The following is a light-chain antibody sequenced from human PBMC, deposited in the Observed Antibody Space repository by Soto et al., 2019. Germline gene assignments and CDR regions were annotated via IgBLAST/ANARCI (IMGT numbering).Light chain of an antibody. V-gene: IGLV2-14*01. Sequence: QSALTQPASVSGSPGQSITISCTETSSDVVDFRSVSWYQQHPGKAPQLMIFEVSNRPSGVSNRYAGSKSGNTASLTISGLRTEYEADYYGCAFTTDSSHVFGTVTKRTV. CDR1: SSDVVDFRS. J-gene: IGLJ1*01. CDR3: CAFTTDSSHV. CDR2: EVS.